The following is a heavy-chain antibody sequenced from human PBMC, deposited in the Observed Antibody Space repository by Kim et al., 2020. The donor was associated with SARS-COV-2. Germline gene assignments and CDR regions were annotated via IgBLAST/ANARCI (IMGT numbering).Heavy chain of an antibody. V-gene: IGHV3-23*01. CDR3: AKGYSSSPEGFDY. D-gene: IGHD6-13*01. Sequence: YADSGKGRFTISRDNSKNTLYLQMNSLRAEDTAVYYCAKGYSSSPEGFDYWGQGTLVTVSS. J-gene: IGHJ4*02.